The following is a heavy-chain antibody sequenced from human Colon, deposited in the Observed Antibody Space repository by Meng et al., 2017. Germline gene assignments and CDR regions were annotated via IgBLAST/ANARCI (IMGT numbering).Heavy chain of an antibody. V-gene: IGHV1-8*01. J-gene: IGHJ5*01. CDR2: MHPNNGNT. CDR3: ARTAMLDS. CDR1: GYTFTSSD. Sequence: QVQLVWPGAQVRKRGAAVKVTCKASGYTFTSSDINWVRQASGRGLEWLGWMHPNNGNTGSAQKFQGRVSMTRDTSIGTAYMELSGLTSEDTAVYYCARTAMLDSWGQGTLVTVSS. D-gene: IGHD2-2*01.